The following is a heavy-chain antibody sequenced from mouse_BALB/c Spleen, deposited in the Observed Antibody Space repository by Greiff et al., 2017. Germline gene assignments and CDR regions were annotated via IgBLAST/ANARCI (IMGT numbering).Heavy chain of an antibody. D-gene: IGHD2-4*01. V-gene: IGHV5-12-1*01. Sequence: EVHLVESGGGLVKPGGSLKLSCAASGFAFSSYDMSWVRQTPEKRLEWVAYISSGGGSTYYPDTVKGRFTISRDNAKNTLYLQMSSLKSEDTAMYYCARHRSTMTSGFAYWGQGTLVTVSA. CDR3: ARHRSTMTSGFAY. J-gene: IGHJ3*01. CDR1: GFAFSSYD. CDR2: ISSGGGST.